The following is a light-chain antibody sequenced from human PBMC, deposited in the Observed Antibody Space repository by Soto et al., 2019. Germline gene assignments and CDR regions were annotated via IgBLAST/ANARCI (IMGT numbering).Light chain of an antibody. J-gene: IGKJ2*01. CDR3: QQYHNWPPQYT. Sequence: EIVMTQSPATLSVSPGERPTLSCRASQTVASNVAWYQQKPGQAPRLLIHGASTRATGVSARFSGTGSGTEFTLTISSLQSEDFAVYYCQQYHNWPPQYTFGQGTRLQIK. CDR2: GAS. CDR1: QTVASN. V-gene: IGKV3-15*01.